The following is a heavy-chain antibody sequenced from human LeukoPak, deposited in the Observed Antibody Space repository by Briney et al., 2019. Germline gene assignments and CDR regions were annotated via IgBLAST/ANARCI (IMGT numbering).Heavy chain of an antibody. CDR3: AKDDSSGYYYVPGAFDI. CDR2: VSGSGGSM. Sequence: GGSLRLSCAASGFTFSSYAMSWVPQAPGKGLEWGSDVSGSGGSMYYADSVKGRFTISRDNSKNTRTLKMKSLRAEDTAVYYCAKDDSSGYYYVPGAFDIWGQGTMVTVSS. J-gene: IGHJ3*02. CDR1: GFTFSSYA. V-gene: IGHV3-23*01. D-gene: IGHD3-22*01.